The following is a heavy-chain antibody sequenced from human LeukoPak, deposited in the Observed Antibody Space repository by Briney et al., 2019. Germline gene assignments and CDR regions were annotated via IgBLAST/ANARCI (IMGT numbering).Heavy chain of an antibody. CDR1: GGSISSYY. CDR2: IYYSGST. V-gene: IGHV4-59*01. J-gene: IGHJ5*02. D-gene: IGHD3-9*01. CDR3: ARTYYDILTGSPHWFDP. Sequence: SETLSLTCTVSGGSISSYYWSWIRQPPGKGLEWIGYIYYSGSTNYNPSLKSRVTISADTSKNQSSLKLSSVTAADTAVYYCARTYYDILTGSPHWFDPWGQGTLVTVSS.